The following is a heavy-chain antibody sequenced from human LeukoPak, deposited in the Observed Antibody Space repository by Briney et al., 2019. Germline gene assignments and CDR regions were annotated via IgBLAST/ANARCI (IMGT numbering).Heavy chain of an antibody. CDR1: GFTVSSNY. J-gene: IGHJ3*02. Sequence: GGSLRLSCAASGFTVSSNYMSWVRQAPGKGLEWVSVIYSGGSTYYADSVKGRFTISRDNSTNTLYLQMNSLRAEDTAVYYCLAPSGSYHDAFDIWGQGTMVTVSS. CDR3: LAPSGSYHDAFDI. D-gene: IGHD1-26*01. V-gene: IGHV3-53*01. CDR2: IYSGGST.